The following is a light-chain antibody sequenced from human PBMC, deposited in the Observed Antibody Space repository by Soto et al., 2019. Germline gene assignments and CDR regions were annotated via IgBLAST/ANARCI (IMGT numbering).Light chain of an antibody. Sequence: DIQMTQSPPTLSASVGDRVTITCRASQSISRTLAWYQQKPGKAPKLLIFEASTLESGVPSRFSSSGSGTEFALTVSSLQPDDFATYYCQQYNRFSPFGQGTKVDIK. CDR1: QSISRT. CDR2: EAS. J-gene: IGKJ1*01. V-gene: IGKV1-5*01. CDR3: QQYNRFSP.